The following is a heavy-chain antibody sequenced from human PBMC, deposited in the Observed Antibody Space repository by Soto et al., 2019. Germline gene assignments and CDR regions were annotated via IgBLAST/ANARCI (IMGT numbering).Heavy chain of an antibody. Sequence: PSGTLSLTCTVSGVSINSDNYYWSWIRQPPGKGLEWIGHIYNTGSTTYNPSLKSRVTISLDMSRNYFSLSLTSVTAADTAVFYCARESSNSPEAFDFWGRGTLVTVSS. CDR2: IYNTGST. CDR3: ARESSNSPEAFDF. J-gene: IGHJ4*02. CDR1: GVSINSDNYY. D-gene: IGHD4-4*01. V-gene: IGHV4-61*03.